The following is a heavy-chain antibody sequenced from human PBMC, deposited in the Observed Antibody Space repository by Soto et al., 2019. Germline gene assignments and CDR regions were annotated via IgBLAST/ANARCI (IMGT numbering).Heavy chain of an antibody. V-gene: IGHV1-18*01. CDR3: ARGTDYDFWSGYSRRYGMDV. D-gene: IGHD3-3*01. CDR2: ISAYNGNT. CDR1: GYTFTSYG. Sequence: ASVKVSCKASGYTFTSYGISWVRQAPGQGLEWMGWISAYNGNTNYAQKLQGRVTMTTDTSTSTAYMELRSLRSDDTAVYYCARGTDYDFWSGYSRRYGMDVWGQGTTVTVS. J-gene: IGHJ6*02.